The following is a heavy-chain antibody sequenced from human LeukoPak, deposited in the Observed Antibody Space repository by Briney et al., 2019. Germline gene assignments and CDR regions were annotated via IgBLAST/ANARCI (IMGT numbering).Heavy chain of an antibody. Sequence: SETLSLTCTVSGGSISSASYYWGWIRQPPGKGLEWIGNIHYSGSPFYNPSLKSRVTISVDTSKNQFSVKLNSVTAADTAVYYCARRAXXTAGRYFDYWGQGTLVTVSS. D-gene: IGHD6-13*01. CDR3: ARRAXXTAGRYFDY. V-gene: IGHV4-39*01. CDR1: GGSISSASYY. J-gene: IGHJ4*02. CDR2: IHYSGSP.